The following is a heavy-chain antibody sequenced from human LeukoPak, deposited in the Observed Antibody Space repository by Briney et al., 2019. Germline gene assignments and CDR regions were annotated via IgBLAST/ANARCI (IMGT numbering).Heavy chain of an antibody. CDR1: GFTFNSYA. Sequence: GGSLRLSCAASGFTFNSYAMSWVRQAPGKGLEWVSAISGSGGSTYYADSVKGRFTISRDNSKNTLYLQMNSLRAEDTAVYYCAKNRGGWYVQYYFDYWGQGTLVTVSS. J-gene: IGHJ4*02. CDR2: ISGSGGST. CDR3: AKNRGGWYVQYYFDY. V-gene: IGHV3-23*01. D-gene: IGHD6-19*01.